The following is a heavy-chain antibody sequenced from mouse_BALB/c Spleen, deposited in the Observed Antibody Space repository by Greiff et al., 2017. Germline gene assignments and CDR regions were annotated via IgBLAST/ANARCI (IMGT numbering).Heavy chain of an antibody. CDR2: IYPGSGNT. CDR1: GYTFTDYY. D-gene: IGHD2-4*01. J-gene: IGHJ2*01. Sequence: QVQLQQSGAELARPGASVKLSCKASGYTFTDYYINWVKQRTGQGLEWIGEIYPGSGNTYYNEKFKGKATLTADKSSSTAYMQLSSLTSEDSAVYFCARSGGLRRDYFDYWGQGTTLTVSS. CDR3: ARSGGLRRDYFDY. V-gene: IGHV1-77*01.